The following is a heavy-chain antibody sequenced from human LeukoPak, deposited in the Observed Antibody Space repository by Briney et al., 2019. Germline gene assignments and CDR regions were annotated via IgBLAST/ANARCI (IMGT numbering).Heavy chain of an antibody. J-gene: IGHJ4*02. CDR1: GFTFDDYA. D-gene: IGHD6-13*01. Sequence: GGSLRLSCAASGFTFDDYAMHWVRQAPGKGLEWVSGISWNSGSIGYADSVKGRFTISRDNAKNSLYLQMNSLRAEDTALYYYAKDRGIAAAGTGYWGQGTLVTVSS. CDR3: AKDRGIAAAGTGY. CDR2: ISWNSGSI. V-gene: IGHV3-9*01.